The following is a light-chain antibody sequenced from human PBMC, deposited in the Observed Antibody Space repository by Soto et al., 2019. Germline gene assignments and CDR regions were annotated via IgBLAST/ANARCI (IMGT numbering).Light chain of an antibody. CDR3: NSYAGSNIYV. J-gene: IGLJ1*01. CDR2: EVN. V-gene: IGLV2-8*01. CDR1: SSDVGGYNF. Sequence: QSVLTQPPSASGSPGQSVTISRTGTSSDVGGYNFVSWYQHHPGKAPKLIIYEVNKRPSGVPNRFSGSKSGNTASLTVSGLQAVDEADYYCNSYAGSNIYVFGTGTKLTVL.